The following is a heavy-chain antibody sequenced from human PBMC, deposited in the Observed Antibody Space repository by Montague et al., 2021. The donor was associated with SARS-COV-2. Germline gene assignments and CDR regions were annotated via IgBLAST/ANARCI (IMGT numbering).Heavy chain of an antibody. CDR2: NKK. Sequence: NKKYYADSVKCRFTISSDNSKNTLYLQMNNLRAEDTGVYYCASGYSGSYKGAFDIWGQGTVVTVSS. D-gene: IGHD1-26*01. V-gene: IGHV3-30*01. CDR3: ASGYSGSYKGAFDI. J-gene: IGHJ3*02.